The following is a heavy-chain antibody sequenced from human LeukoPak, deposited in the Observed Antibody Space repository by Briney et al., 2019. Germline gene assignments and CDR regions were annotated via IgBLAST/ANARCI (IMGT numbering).Heavy chain of an antibody. V-gene: IGHV4-39*07. J-gene: IGHJ5*02. D-gene: IGHD3-10*01. CDR2: IYYSGST. Sequence: SQTLSLTCTVSGGSISSSSYYWGWIRQPPGKGLEWIGSIYYSGSTYYNPSLKSRVTISVDTSKNQFSLKLSSVTAADTAVYYCARGVQGWFAPWGQGTLVTVSS. CDR3: ARGVQGWFAP. CDR1: GGSISSSSYY.